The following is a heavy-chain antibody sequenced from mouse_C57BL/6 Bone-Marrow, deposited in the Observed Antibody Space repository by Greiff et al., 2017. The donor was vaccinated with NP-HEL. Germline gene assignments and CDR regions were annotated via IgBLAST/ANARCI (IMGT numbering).Heavy chain of an antibody. CDR1: GYSITSGYY. D-gene: IGHD1-1*01. Sequence: VQLKESGPGLVKPSQSLSLTCSVTGYSITSGYYWYWIRQFPGNKLEWMGYISYDGSNNYNPSLKNRISITRDTSKNQFFLKLNSVTTEDTATYYCARRDYGSSSYWYFDVWGTGTTVTVSS. V-gene: IGHV3-6*01. J-gene: IGHJ1*03. CDR2: ISYDGSN. CDR3: ARRDYGSSSYWYFDV.